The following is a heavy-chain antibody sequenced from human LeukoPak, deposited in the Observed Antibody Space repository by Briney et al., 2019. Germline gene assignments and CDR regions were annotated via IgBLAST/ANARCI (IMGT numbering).Heavy chain of an antibody. V-gene: IGHV3-21*01. CDR2: ISSSSSYI. CDR1: GFTFSSYS. CDR3: ARCPIMVRGVINWFDP. J-gene: IGHJ5*02. Sequence: GGSLRLSCAASGFTFSSYSMNWVRQAPGKGLEWVSSISSSSSYIYYADSVEGRFTISRDNAKNSLYLQMNSLRAEDTAVYYCARCPIMVRGVINWFDPWGQGTLVTVSS. D-gene: IGHD3-10*01.